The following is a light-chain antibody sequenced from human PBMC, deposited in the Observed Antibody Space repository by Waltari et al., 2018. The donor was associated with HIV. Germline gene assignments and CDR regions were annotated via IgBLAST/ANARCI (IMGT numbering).Light chain of an antibody. J-gene: IGLJ2*01. V-gene: IGLV1-40*01. Sequence: QSVLTQPPSVSGAPGQRVTIPCTGSRSNIGAGYDVHWYQQRPGTAPKLLIYGNSNRPSGVPDRFSGSKSGTSASLAITGLQAEDEAEYYCQSYDSSLVFGGGTKLTVL. CDR3: QSYDSSLV. CDR1: RSNIGAGYD. CDR2: GNS.